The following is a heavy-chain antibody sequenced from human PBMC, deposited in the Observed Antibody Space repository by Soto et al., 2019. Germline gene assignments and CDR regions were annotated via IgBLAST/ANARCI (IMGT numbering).Heavy chain of an antibody. V-gene: IGHV3-23*01. CDR3: AKAATTVTTGTGSRIDY. D-gene: IGHD4-17*01. CDR2: ISGSGGST. CDR1: GFTFSSYA. Sequence: EVQLLESGGGLVQPGGSLRLSCAASGFTFSSYAMSWVRLAPGEGLEWVSAISGSGGSTYYADSVRGRFTISRDNSKNTLSLQMNSLRAEDSAVYYCAKAATTVTTGTGSRIDYWGQGTLVTVSS. J-gene: IGHJ4*02.